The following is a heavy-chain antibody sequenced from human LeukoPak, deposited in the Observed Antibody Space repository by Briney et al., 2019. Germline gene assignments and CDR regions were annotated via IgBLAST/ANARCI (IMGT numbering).Heavy chain of an antibody. V-gene: IGHV1-58*01. J-gene: IGHJ4*02. CDR1: GFTFTSSA. CDR2: IVVGSGNT. D-gene: IGHD3-3*01. Sequence: SVTVSCKASGFTFTSSAVQWVRQARGQRLEWIGWIVVGSGNTNYAQKFQERVTITRDMSTSTAYMELSSLRSEDTAVYYCAASDYDFWSGYYTGTFDYWGQGTLVTVSS. CDR3: AASDYDFWSGYYTGTFDY.